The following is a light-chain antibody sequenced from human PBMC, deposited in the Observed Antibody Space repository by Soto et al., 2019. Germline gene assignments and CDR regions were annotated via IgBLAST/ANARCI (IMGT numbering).Light chain of an antibody. V-gene: IGKV1-9*01. Sequence: DIQFTQSPSFLSASVGDRVTITCRASQGIGKYLAWYQQKPGKAPKLLIYEASTLQSGVPSRFSGSGSGTEFTLTVYRLQPEDFATYYCQQLERYPTATFGGGTKVEL. J-gene: IGKJ4*01. CDR3: QQLERYPTAT. CDR2: EAS. CDR1: QGIGKY.